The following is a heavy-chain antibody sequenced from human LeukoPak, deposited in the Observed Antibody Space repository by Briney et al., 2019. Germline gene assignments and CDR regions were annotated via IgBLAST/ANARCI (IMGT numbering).Heavy chain of an antibody. CDR3: ARDPVCDF. Sequence: PGGSLRLSCAASGFTFSMSAMSWVRQAPGKGLEWVSTISSSGGSTYYADSVKGRFTISRDNAKNSLYLQMNSLRAEDTAVYYCARDPVCDFWGQGTLVTVSS. J-gene: IGHJ4*02. V-gene: IGHV3-23*01. CDR1: GFTFSMSA. CDR2: ISSSGGST.